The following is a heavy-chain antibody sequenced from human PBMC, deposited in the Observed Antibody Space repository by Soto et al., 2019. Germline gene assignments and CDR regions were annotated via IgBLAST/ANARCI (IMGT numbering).Heavy chain of an antibody. J-gene: IGHJ6*02. D-gene: IGHD3-16*01. Sequence: SVKVSCKASGGTFSSYAISWVRQAPGQGLEWMGGIIPIFGTANYAQKFQGRVTITADKSTSTAYMELSSLRSEDTAVYYCARGGGIEVEYYYYYGMDVWGQGTTVTVSS. V-gene: IGHV1-69*06. CDR3: ARGGGIEVEYYYYYGMDV. CDR1: GGTFSSYA. CDR2: IIPIFGTA.